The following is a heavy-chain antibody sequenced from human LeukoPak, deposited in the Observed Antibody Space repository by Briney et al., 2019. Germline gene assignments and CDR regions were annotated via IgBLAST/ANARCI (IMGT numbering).Heavy chain of an antibody. CDR1: GGSISSTTYY. Sequence: SETLSLTCTVSGGSISSTTYYWGWIRQPPGKGLEWIGSIYYSGSTYYSPSLKSRVTISVDTSKNQFSLKLTSVTAADTAVYYCARRKGFGEGYFDSWGQGTLVTVSS. J-gene: IGHJ4*02. CDR3: ARRKGFGEGYFDS. V-gene: IGHV4-39*01. D-gene: IGHD3-10*01. CDR2: IYYSGST.